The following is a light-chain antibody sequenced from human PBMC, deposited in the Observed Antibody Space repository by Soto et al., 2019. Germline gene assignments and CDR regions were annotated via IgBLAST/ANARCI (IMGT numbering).Light chain of an antibody. V-gene: IGKV1-5*03. CDR1: QSISSY. Sequence: DIHMTQSPSTLSASVGDRVTITCRASQSISSYLNWYQQKPGKAPKLLIYKASTLKSGVPSRFSGSGSGTEFTLTITSLQSEDSGVYYCQQYTDWPTTFGQGTKVDIK. CDR3: QQYTDWPTT. CDR2: KAS. J-gene: IGKJ1*01.